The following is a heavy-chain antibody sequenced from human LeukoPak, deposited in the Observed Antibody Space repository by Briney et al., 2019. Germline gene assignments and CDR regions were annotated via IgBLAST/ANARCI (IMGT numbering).Heavy chain of an antibody. Sequence: GGSLRLSCAASGFTFSSYGMHWVRQAPGKGLEWVAVISYDGSNKYYADSVKGRFTISRDNSKSTLYLQMNSLRAEDTAVYYCAKDQSVAGIWYYFDYWGQGTLVTVSS. CDR3: AKDQSVAGIWYYFDY. V-gene: IGHV3-30*18. D-gene: IGHD6-19*01. J-gene: IGHJ4*02. CDR2: ISYDGSNK. CDR1: GFTFSSYG.